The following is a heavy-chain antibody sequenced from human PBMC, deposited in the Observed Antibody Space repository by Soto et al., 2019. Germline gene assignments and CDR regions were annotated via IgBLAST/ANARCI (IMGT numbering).Heavy chain of an antibody. Sequence: EVQLVESGGGLVKPGGSLRLSCAASGFSFTHAWLSWVRQAPGRGLEWIGRIKSESDGGTTDYAAPVRGRFTISRDDSKTTVYLHMTSLKTDDTAVYYCATAAPWQYVWGYYGFGNWGQGTLVTVSS. D-gene: IGHD3-16*01. CDR1: GFSFTHAW. CDR3: ATAAPWQYVWGYYGFGN. CDR2: IKSESDGGTT. V-gene: IGHV3-15*01. J-gene: IGHJ4*02.